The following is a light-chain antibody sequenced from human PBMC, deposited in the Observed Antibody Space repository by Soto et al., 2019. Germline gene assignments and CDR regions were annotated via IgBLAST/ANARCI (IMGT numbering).Light chain of an antibody. CDR2: GTS. V-gene: IGKV3-15*01. Sequence: EIVMTQSPATLSVSPGERATLSCRASQSLSTNLAWYQQKPGQAPRLPMYGTSTRATGVPARFSGSGSGTEFILTISSLQSEDFAVYYCQQYNNWPYAFGQGTKLEIK. CDR1: QSLSTN. J-gene: IGKJ2*01. CDR3: QQYNNWPYA.